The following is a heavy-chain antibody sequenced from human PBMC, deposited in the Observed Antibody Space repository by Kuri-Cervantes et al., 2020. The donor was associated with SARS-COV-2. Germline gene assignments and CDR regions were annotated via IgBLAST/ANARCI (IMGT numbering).Heavy chain of an antibody. CDR1: GGSISSSSYY. CDR3: ARRNSPYSSSSYYFDY. D-gene: IGHD6-13*01. V-gene: IGHV4-39*01. CDR2: IYYSGST. J-gene: IGHJ4*02. Sequence: GSLRLSCTVSGGSISSSSYYWGWIRQPPGKGLEWIGSIYYSGSTYYNPSLKSRVTISVDTSKNQFSLKLSSVTAADTAVYCCARRNSPYSSSSYYFDYWGQGTLVTVSS.